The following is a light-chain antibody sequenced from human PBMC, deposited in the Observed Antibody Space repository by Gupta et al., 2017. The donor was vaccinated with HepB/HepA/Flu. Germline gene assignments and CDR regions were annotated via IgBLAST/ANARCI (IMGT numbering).Light chain of an antibody. Sequence: QSVLPQPPSASAPPGQRVTISCSGSSSNIGSNTVNWYQQHPGTAPKLLIYSNNQRPSGVPDRFSGSKSGTSASLSISGLQAEDEADYYCAAWDDSLNGWVFGGGTKLTVL. CDR2: SNN. CDR1: SSNIGSNT. J-gene: IGLJ3*02. V-gene: IGLV1-44*01. CDR3: AAWDDSLNGWV.